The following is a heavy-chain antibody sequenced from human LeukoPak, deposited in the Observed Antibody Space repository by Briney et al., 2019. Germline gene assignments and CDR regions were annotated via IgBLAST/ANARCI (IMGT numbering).Heavy chain of an antibody. J-gene: IGHJ4*02. Sequence: GGSLRLSCAASGFTFSSYTMNWVRQAPGKGLEWVSYISSDSGAIYYADSVKGRFTISRDNAQKSLYLQMNRLRAEDTAVYYCARELAYWGQGALVTVSS. CDR2: ISSDSGAI. V-gene: IGHV3-48*01. CDR1: GFTFSSYT. CDR3: ARELAY.